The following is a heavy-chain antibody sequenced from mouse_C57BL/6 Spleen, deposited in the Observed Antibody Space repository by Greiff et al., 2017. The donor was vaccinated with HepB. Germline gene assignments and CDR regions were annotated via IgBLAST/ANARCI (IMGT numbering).Heavy chain of an antibody. CDR1: GYSITSGYY. V-gene: IGHV3-6*01. D-gene: IGHD2-1*01. CDR3: AREGRYGNYVAY. J-gene: IGHJ3*01. CDR2: ISYDGSN. Sequence: VQLQQSGPGLVKPSQSLSLTCSVTGYSITSGYYWNWIRQFPGNKLEWMGYISYDGSNNYNPSLKNRISITRDTSKNQFFLKLNSVTTEDTATYYCAREGRYGNYVAYWGQGTLVTVSA.